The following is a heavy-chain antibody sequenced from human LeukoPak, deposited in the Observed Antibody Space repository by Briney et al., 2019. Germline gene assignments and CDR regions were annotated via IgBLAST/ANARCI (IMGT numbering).Heavy chain of an antibody. D-gene: IGHD6-13*01. CDR3: ARGQYSSRWNGFEY. Sequence: GGSLRLSCAASGFTVSSNYMSWVRQAPGKGLEWVALISYDGSIKSHADSVKGRFTISRDNSKNTMYLQMDSLRTEDTAVYYCARGQYSSRWNGFEYWGQGTLVTVSS. CDR1: GFTVSSNY. V-gene: IGHV3-30*03. J-gene: IGHJ4*02. CDR2: ISYDGSIK.